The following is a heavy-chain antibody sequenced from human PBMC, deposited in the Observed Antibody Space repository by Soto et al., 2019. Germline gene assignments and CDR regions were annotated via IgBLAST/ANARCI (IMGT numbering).Heavy chain of an antibody. CDR3: ARSVFP. V-gene: IGHV4-59*12. CDR1: GGSISGYY. Sequence: PSETLSLTCTVSGGSISGYYWTWIRQSPGKGLEWIGCVHFTGSTNYNPSLKSRVSISVDTSKNQFSLKLSSVTAADTAVYYCARSVFPWGQGTLVTVSS. CDR2: VHFTGST. J-gene: IGHJ5*02.